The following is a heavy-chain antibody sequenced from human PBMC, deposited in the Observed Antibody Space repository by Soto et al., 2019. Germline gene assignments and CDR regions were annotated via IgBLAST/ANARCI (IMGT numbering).Heavy chain of an antibody. Sequence: GESLKISCKASGYSFTSYWIGWVRQIPGKGLEWMGTIYPGDSDTRYSPSFQGQVTISADKSISTAYLQWSSLKASDTAMYYCARQPYSGSYYGYYFDYWGQGTLVTVSS. J-gene: IGHJ4*02. D-gene: IGHD1-26*01. CDR3: ARQPYSGSYYGYYFDY. V-gene: IGHV5-51*01. CDR2: IYPGDSDT. CDR1: GYSFTSYW.